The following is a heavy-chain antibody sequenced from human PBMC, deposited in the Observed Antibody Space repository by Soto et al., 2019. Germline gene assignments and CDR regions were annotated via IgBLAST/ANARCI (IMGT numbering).Heavy chain of an antibody. CDR2: IKSKTDGGTT. V-gene: IGHV3-15*01. J-gene: IGHJ4*02. CDR3: TSPYYYDSSGYYYFDY. D-gene: IGHD3-22*01. Sequence: GGSLRLSCAATGFTFSNAWMSWVRQAPGKGLEWVGRIKSKTDGGTTDYAAPVKGRFTISRDDSKNTLYLQMNSLKTEDTAVYYCTSPYYYDSSGYYYFDYWGQGTLVTVSS. CDR1: GFTFSNAW.